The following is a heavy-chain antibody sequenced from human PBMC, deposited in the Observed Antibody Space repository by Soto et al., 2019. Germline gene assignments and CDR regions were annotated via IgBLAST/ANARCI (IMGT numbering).Heavy chain of an antibody. CDR3: ARGGRVLPPWSWFGR. Sequence: SVKVSCKASGGTFSSYAISWVRQAPGQGLEWMGGIIPIFGTANYAQKFQGRVTITADESTSTAYMELSSLRSEDTAVYYCARGGRVLPPWSWFGRWGQGTLVTVSS. D-gene: IGHD3-10*01. V-gene: IGHV1-69*13. CDR2: IIPIFGTA. CDR1: GGTFSSYA. J-gene: IGHJ5*02.